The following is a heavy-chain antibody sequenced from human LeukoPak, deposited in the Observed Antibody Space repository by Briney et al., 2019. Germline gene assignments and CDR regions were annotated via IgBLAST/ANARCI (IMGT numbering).Heavy chain of an antibody. V-gene: IGHV3-23*01. J-gene: IGHJ4*02. CDR1: GFTFSSYA. D-gene: IGHD4-17*01. Sequence: PGGSLRLSCAASGFTFSSYAMSWVRQAPGRGLEWVSAISGSGGSTYYADSVKGRFTISRDNSKNTLYLQMNSLRAEDTAVYYCAKDVLDYGDYGFDYWGQGTLVTVSS. CDR3: AKDVLDYGDYGFDY. CDR2: ISGSGGST.